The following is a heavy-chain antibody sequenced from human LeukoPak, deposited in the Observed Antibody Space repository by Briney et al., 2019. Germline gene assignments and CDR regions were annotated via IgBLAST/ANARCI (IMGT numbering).Heavy chain of an antibody. CDR3: DNRGY. CDR1: GFTFRDQF. V-gene: IGHV3-49*03. Sequence: GGSLRLSCTISGFTFRDQFITWFRQAPGKGLEWVAFIRPKSDGGTAEYAASVKGRFTMSRDDSRSIAYLDMNSLKTEDTAVYYCDNRGYWGQGTLVTVSS. D-gene: IGHD2/OR15-2a*01. J-gene: IGHJ4*02. CDR2: IRPKSDGGTA.